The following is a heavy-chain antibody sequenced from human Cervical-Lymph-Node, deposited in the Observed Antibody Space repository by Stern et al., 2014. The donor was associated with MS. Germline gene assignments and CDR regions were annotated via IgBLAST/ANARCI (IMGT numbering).Heavy chain of an antibody. D-gene: IGHD6-13*01. CDR3: ARDGASSWSYVDY. V-gene: IGHV1-18*01. CDR2: ISGYTGHT. CDR1: GYTFSNYG. Sequence: QMQLVQSGAEVKKPGASVKISCKASGYTFSNYGFSWVRQAPGQGLEWMGWISGYTGHTQYAEKLQGRVTMTTDTSTSTAYMELRSMRYDDTAVYYCARDGASSWSYVDYWGQGTLVTVSS. J-gene: IGHJ4*02.